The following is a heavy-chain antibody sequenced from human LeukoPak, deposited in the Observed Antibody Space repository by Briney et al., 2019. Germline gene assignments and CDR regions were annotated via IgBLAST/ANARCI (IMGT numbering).Heavy chain of an antibody. Sequence: PSETLSLTCTVSGGSISSSSYYWGWIRQPPGKGLEWIGSIYYSGSTYYNPSLKSRVTISVDTSKNQFSLKLSSVTAADTAVYYCARWSRDYSNPGGDDLIFDYWGQGTLVTVSS. CDR1: GGSISSSSYY. J-gene: IGHJ4*02. CDR3: ARWSRDYSNPGGDDLIFDY. V-gene: IGHV4-39*01. D-gene: IGHD4-11*01. CDR2: IYYSGST.